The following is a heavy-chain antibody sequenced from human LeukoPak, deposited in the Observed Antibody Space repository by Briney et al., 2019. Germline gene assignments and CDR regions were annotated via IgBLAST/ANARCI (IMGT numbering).Heavy chain of an antibody. CDR1: GGTFSSYA. J-gene: IGHJ6*03. D-gene: IGHD2-15*01. CDR3: AARNTVVAATSSYYMDV. V-gene: IGHV1-2*02. Sequence: ASVKVSCKASGGTFSSYAISWVRQAPGQGLEWMGWINPNSGGTNYVQKFQGRVTMTRDTSISTAYMELSRLRSDDTAVYYCAARNTVVAATSSYYMDVRGKGTTVTVSS. CDR2: INPNSGGT.